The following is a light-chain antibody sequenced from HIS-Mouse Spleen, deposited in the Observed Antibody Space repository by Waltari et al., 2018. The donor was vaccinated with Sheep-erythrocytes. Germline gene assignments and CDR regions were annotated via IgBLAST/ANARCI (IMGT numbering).Light chain of an antibody. V-gene: IGKV1-13*02. CDR1: QGISSA. CDR3: QQFNSYPHGYT. J-gene: IGKJ2*01. Sequence: AIQLIQSPSSLSASVGDRVTITCRASQGISSALAWYQQKPGKAPKLLIYDASSLESGVPSRFSGSGSGTDFTLTISSLQPEDFATYYCQQFNSYPHGYTFGQGTKLEIK. CDR2: DAS.